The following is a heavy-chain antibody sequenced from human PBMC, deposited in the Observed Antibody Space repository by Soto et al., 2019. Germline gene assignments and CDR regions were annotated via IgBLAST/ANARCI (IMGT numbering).Heavy chain of an antibody. Sequence: GGSLRLSCAASGFTVSSNYMSWVRQAPGKGLEWVSVIYSGGSTYYADSVKGRFTISRDNSKNTLYLQMNSLRAEDTAVYYCASITMRDAFDIWGQGTMVTVSS. CDR2: IYSGGST. V-gene: IGHV3-53*01. CDR1: GFTVSSNY. J-gene: IGHJ3*02. CDR3: ASITMRDAFDI. D-gene: IGHD3-22*01.